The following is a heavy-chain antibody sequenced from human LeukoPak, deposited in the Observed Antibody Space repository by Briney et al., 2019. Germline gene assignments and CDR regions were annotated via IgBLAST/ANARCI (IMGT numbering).Heavy chain of an antibody. J-gene: IGHJ4*02. CDR2: ISTDGSIT. V-gene: IGHV3-74*01. CDR1: GFTFSNYW. D-gene: IGHD1-26*01. CDR3: ARVWYGGSNDY. Sequence: GGSRRLSCPASGFTFSNYWLHWFRQGPGKGLVSVSLISTDGSITTYADSVKGRFTISKDNANNTLYLHMNSLRVEDTAVYYCARVWYGGSNDYWGQGTLVTVSS.